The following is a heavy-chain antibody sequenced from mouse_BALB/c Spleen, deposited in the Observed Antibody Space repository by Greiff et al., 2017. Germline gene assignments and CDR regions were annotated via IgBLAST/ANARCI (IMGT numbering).Heavy chain of an antibody. Sequence: VQLKESGAELVRPGALVKLSCKASGFNIKDYYMHWVKQRPEQGLEWIGWIDPENGNTIYDPKFQGKASITADTSSNTAYLQLSSLTSEDTAVYYCARDGSSSWYFDVWGAGTTVTVSS. CDR2: IDPENGNT. D-gene: IGHD1-1*01. CDR1: GFNIKDYY. V-gene: IGHV14-1*02. J-gene: IGHJ1*01. CDR3: ARDGSSSWYFDV.